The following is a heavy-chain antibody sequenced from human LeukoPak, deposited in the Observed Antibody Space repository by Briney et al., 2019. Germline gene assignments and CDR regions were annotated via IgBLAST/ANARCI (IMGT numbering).Heavy chain of an antibody. V-gene: IGHV3-9*01. CDR3: AKASPYYYDSSGYCLDY. J-gene: IGHJ4*02. CDR1: GFTFDDYA. Sequence: GGSLRLSCAASGFTFDDYAMHWVRQAPGKGLEWVSGISRNSGSIGYADSVKGRFTISRDNAKNSLYLQMNSLRAEDTALYYCAKASPYYYDSSGYCLDYWGQGTLVTVSS. CDR2: ISRNSGSI. D-gene: IGHD3-22*01.